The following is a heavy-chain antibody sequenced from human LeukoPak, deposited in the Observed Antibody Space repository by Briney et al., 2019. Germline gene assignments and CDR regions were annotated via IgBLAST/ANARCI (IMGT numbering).Heavy chain of an antibody. J-gene: IGHJ4*02. D-gene: IGHD6-19*01. CDR3: AKVMLVAGTSGYFDY. V-gene: IGHV3-23*01. Sequence: GGSLRLSCAASGFTFSSYAMSWVRQGPGKGLEWVSAISGSGGSTYYADSVKGRFTISRDNSKNTLYLQMNSLRAEDTAVYYCAKVMLVAGTSGYFDYWGQGTLVTVSS. CDR1: GFTFSSYA. CDR2: ISGSGGST.